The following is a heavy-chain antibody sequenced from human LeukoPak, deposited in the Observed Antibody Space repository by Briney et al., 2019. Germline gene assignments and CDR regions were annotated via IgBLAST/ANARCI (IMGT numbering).Heavy chain of an antibody. CDR1: GFTFNTYW. D-gene: IGHD2-21*02. Sequence: GGSLRLSCAASGFTFNTYWMSWVRQAPGKGLEGVASIKQDGSDKYYLDSVKGRFTISRDNAKSSLFLQMNSLRAEDTALYYCERPAYCGADCYFHFDSWGRGTLVTVSS. CDR3: ERPAYCGADCYFHFDS. CDR2: IKQDGSDK. J-gene: IGHJ4*01. V-gene: IGHV3-7*01.